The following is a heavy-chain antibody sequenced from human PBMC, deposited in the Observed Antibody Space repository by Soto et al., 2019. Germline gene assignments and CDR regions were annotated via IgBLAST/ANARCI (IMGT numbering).Heavy chain of an antibody. D-gene: IGHD4-17*01. Sequence: EVQLVESGGGLVKPGGSLRLTCAASGFTFSDYSINWVRQAPGKGLVWVSSIGSSITSSYYADSVEGRFTISRDNARNTLFLQMNSLRVEDVGVYYCVRGPRKDYGDYVLYYYYGMDVWGQGTTVTVSS. CDR2: IGSSITSS. V-gene: IGHV3-21*01. J-gene: IGHJ6*02. CDR1: GFTFSDYS. CDR3: VRGPRKDYGDYVLYYYYGMDV.